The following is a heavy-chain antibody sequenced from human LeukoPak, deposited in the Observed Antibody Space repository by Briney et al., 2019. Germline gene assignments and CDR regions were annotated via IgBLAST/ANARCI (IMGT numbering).Heavy chain of an antibody. CDR3: ARAVSVLRFLEWLLFDAFDI. CDR1: GYTFTGYY. Sequence: ASVKVSCKASGYTFTGYYMHWVRQAPGQGLEWMGWINPNSGGTNYAQKFQGRVTMTRDTSISTAYMELSRLRSDDTAVHYCARAVSVLRFLEWLLFDAFDIWGQGTMVTVSS. CDR2: INPNSGGT. D-gene: IGHD3-3*01. V-gene: IGHV1-2*02. J-gene: IGHJ3*02.